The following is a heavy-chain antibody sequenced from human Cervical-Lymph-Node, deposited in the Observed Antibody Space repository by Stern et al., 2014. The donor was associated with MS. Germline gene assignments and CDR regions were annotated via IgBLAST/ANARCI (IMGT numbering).Heavy chain of an antibody. Sequence: QVQLLESGPGLVKPSETLSLTCTVSGASVSSHYWSWIRQSPGTGLEWIAYIYHSGNTSYNPSLNSRVIISRDTSKNQFSLKLSSVTAADTAVYYCARSLRVGTTSYWHFALWGRGTLVTVSS. V-gene: IGHV4-59*02. CDR1: GASVSSHY. CDR2: IYHSGNT. J-gene: IGHJ2*01. D-gene: IGHD4-17*01. CDR3: ARSLRVGTTSYWHFAL.